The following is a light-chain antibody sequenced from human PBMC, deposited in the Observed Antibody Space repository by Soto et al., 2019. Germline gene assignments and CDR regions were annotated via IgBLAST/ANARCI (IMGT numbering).Light chain of an antibody. CDR2: DAS. Sequence: DIQMTQSPSSLSASVGDRVTITCQSSQDISNYLNWYQQKSGKAPKLLIYDASNLATGVPSRFSGSGSGTDFNFTISSLQPEDIATYYCQQYDNLPFTVGPGTKVDI. V-gene: IGKV1-33*01. CDR3: QQYDNLPFT. J-gene: IGKJ3*01. CDR1: QDISNY.